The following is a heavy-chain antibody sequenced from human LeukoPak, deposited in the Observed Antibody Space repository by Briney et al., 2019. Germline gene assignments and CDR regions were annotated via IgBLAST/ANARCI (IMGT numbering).Heavy chain of an antibody. CDR2: IYYSGST. J-gene: IGHJ5*02. V-gene: IGHV4-59*01. Sequence: PSGTLSLTCTVSGGSISSYYWSWIRQPPGKGLEWIGYIYYSGSTNYNPSLKSRVTISVDTSKNQFSLKLSSVTAADTAVYYCARSITIFGVTMFDPWGQGTLVTVSS. D-gene: IGHD3-3*01. CDR3: ARSITIFGVTMFDP. CDR1: GGSISSYY.